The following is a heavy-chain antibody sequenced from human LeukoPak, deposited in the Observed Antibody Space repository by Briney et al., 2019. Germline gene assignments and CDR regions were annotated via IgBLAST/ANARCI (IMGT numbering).Heavy chain of an antibody. Sequence: GGSLRLSCEASGFTFSSYAMHWARQAPGKGLEWVAVISYDGSNKYYADSVKGRFTISRDNSKNTLYLQMNSLRAEDTAVYYCARDVGYGMDVWGQGTTVTVSS. CDR2: ISYDGSNK. J-gene: IGHJ6*02. CDR1: GFTFSSYA. CDR3: ARDVGYGMDV. V-gene: IGHV3-30-3*01. D-gene: IGHD2-15*01.